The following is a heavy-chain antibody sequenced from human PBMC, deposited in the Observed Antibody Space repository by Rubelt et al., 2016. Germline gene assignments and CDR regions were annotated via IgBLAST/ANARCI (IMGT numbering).Heavy chain of an antibody. D-gene: IGHD3-22*01. CDR1: GYTFTTYG. V-gene: IGHV1-18*01. Sequence: QVHLVQSAIEVKKPGASVKISCKTSGYTFTTYGIIWVRRAPGQGLKWMGWINTYNDKTNYPQKFQGRVSMTTDSSTNTAYMEVRSLRSDDTAVYYCARGYFDSTGDFDYWGQGTLVTVSS. J-gene: IGHJ4*02. CDR3: ARGYFDSTGDFDY. CDR2: INTYNDKT.